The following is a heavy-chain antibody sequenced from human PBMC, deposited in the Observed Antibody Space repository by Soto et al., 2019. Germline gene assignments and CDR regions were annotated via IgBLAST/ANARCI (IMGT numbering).Heavy chain of an antibody. V-gene: IGHV1-2*02. CDR3: ARMYSGSYFPPYYFDY. CDR2: INPNSGGT. CDR1: GYTFTGCY. Sequence: GASVKVSCKASGYTFTGCYMHWVRQAPGQGLEWMGWINPNSGGTNYAQKFQGRVTMTRDTSISTAYMELSRLRSDDTAVYYCARMYSGSYFPPYYFDYWGQGTLVTVSS. D-gene: IGHD1-26*01. J-gene: IGHJ4*02.